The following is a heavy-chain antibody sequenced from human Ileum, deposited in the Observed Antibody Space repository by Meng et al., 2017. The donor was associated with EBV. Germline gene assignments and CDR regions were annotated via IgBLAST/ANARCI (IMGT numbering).Heavy chain of an antibody. CDR2: IYYSGST. Sequence: HVQVQESGPGLVKPSDTLSLTCAVSGYSISSTNWWGWIRQPPGKGLEWIGYIYYSGSTSYNPSLKSRVTMSVDTSKNQFSLNLNSVTAVDTAVYYCARNVPGTSAYYDWGQGTLVTVSS. D-gene: IGHD3-22*01. J-gene: IGHJ4*02. CDR1: GYSISSTNW. CDR3: ARNVPGTSAYYD. V-gene: IGHV4-28*01.